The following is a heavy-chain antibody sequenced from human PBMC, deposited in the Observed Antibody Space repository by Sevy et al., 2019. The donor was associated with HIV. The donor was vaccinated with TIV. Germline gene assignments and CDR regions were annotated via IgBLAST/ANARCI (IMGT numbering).Heavy chain of an antibody. CDR3: TAGVGTSDFDY. D-gene: IGHD1-26*01. CDR1: GFTFNNAW. V-gene: IGHV3-15*01. Sequence: GGSRRLSCEASGFTFNNAWMSWVRQAPGKGLEWVGRIKIKIDGATGNFAAPVKGRLAISRDDSKNTLYLQMNSLKTEDTAVYYCTAGVGTSDFDYWGRGVLVTVSS. J-gene: IGHJ4*02. CDR2: IKIKIDGATG.